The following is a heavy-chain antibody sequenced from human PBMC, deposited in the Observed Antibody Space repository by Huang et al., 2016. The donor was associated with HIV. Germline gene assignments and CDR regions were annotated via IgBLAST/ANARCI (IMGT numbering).Heavy chain of an antibody. CDR2: IRGTSSNI. CDR3: ARTEMEYYYGSSGYYPDY. Sequence: EVQLVESGGALVQPGGSLKLSCVVSGFDFSKYSMNWVRQAPGKGLGCVEYIRGTSSNIYYADSVKGRFTNSRDNAKNSVFLQMRSLRAEDTALYYCARTEMEYYYGSSGYYPDYWGQGTQVTVSS. V-gene: IGHV3-48*01. CDR1: GFDFSKYS. D-gene: IGHD3-22*01. J-gene: IGHJ4*02.